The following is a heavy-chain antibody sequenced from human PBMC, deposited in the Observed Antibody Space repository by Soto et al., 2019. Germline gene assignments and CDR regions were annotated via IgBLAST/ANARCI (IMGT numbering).Heavy chain of an antibody. D-gene: IGHD6-19*01. CDR2: IYYSGST. J-gene: IGHJ5*02. Sequence: PSETLSLTCTVSGGSISSGGYYWSWIRQHPGKGLEWIGYIYYSGSTHYNPSLKSRVTISVDTSKNQFSLKLISVTAADTAVYYCASGGDSSGWYNWFDPWGQGTLVTVSS. CDR3: ASGGDSSGWYNWFDP. CDR1: GGSISSGGYY. V-gene: IGHV4-31*03.